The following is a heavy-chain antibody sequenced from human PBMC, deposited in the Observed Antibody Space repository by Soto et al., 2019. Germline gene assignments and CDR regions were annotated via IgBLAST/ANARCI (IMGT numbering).Heavy chain of an antibody. CDR1: GYSFTTYY. V-gene: IGHV1-46*03. CDR3: VRGYYGSGSYFGAFDI. D-gene: IGHD3-10*01. J-gene: IGHJ3*02. CDR2: INPSGGST. Sequence: ASVKVSCKASGYSFTTYYMHWVRQAPGQGLEWMGIINPSGGSTSYAQKFQGRVTMTRDTSTSTVYVELSSLRSEDTAVYYCVRGYYGSGSYFGAFDIWGQGTMVTVSS.